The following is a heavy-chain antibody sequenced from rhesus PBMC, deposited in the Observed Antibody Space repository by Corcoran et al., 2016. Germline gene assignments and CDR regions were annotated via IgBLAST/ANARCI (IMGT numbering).Heavy chain of an antibody. V-gene: IGHV4-122*02. CDR2: ITFSGST. Sequence: QVQLQESGPGLVKPSETLSLTCAVSGGSISSGYYYWSWIRQPPGKGLEWFGYITFSGSTGYNPSLKSRVTISRDTSKNQFALKLSSVTAADTAVYYCARETMAAAATFDYWGQGVLVTVSS. CDR1: GGSISSGYYY. CDR3: ARETMAAAATFDY. D-gene: IGHD6-25*01. J-gene: IGHJ4*01.